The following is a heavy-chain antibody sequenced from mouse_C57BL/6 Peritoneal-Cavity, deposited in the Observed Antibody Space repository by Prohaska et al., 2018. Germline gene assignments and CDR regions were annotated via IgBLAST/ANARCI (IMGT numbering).Heavy chain of an antibody. J-gene: IGHJ4*01. CDR2: IYPRDGST. CDR1: GYTFTDHT. Sequence: QVQLQQSDAELVKPGASVKISCKVSGYTFTDHTIHWMKQRPEQGLEWIGYIYPRDGSTKYNEKFKGKATLTADKSSSTAYMQLNSLTSEDAAVYFCAREGIYYDYPYAMDYWGQGTSVTVSS. D-gene: IGHD2-4*01. V-gene: IGHV1-78*01. CDR3: AREGIYYDYPYAMDY.